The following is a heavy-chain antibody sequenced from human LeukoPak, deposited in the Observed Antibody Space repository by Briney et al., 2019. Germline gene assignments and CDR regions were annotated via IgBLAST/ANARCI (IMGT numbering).Heavy chain of an antibody. CDR3: AKITTSTICIEY. CDR1: GGSISSGGYY. J-gene: IGHJ4*02. D-gene: IGHD5/OR15-5a*01. Sequence: SQTLSLTCTVSGGSISSGGYYWSWIRQHPGKGLEWIGYIYYSGTTYYSPSLKSRVTVSVDTSKNQFSLRLSSVTAADTAVYYCAKITTSTICIEYWGKGTLVTVSS. V-gene: IGHV4-31*03. CDR2: IYYSGTT.